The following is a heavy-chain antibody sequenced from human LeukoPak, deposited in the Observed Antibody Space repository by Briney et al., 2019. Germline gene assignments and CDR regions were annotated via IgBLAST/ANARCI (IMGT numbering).Heavy chain of an antibody. J-gene: IGHJ4*02. CDR2: IYTSGST. V-gene: IGHV4-61*02. CDR1: GGSISSGSYY. Sequence: SQTLSLTCTVSGGSISSGSYYWSWIRQPAGKGLEWIGRIYTSGSTNYNPSLKSRVTISVDMSKNQFSLKLSSVTAADTAVYYCARDLGGPFDYWGQGTLVTVSS. CDR3: ARDLGGPFDY.